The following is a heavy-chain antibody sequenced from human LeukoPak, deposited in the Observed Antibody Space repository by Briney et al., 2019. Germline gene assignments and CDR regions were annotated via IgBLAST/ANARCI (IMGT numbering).Heavy chain of an antibody. J-gene: IGHJ4*02. Sequence: ASVKVSCKASGYTFTGYYMHWVRQAPGQGLEWMGRINPNSGGTSYAQKFQGRVTMTRDTSISTAYVELSRLRSDDTAVYYCASTGGLTGFFYFDYWGQGTLVTVSS. CDR1: GYTFTGYY. D-gene: IGHD3-9*01. CDR2: INPNSGGT. CDR3: ASTGGLTGFFYFDY. V-gene: IGHV1-2*06.